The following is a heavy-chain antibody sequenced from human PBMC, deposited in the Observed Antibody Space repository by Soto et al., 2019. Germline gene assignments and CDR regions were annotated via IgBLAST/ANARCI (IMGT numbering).Heavy chain of an antibody. J-gene: IGHJ6*03. V-gene: IGHV3-21*01. CDR2: ISSSSSYI. CDR1: GFTFSSYS. CDR3: ARGRYSGYDSAGLKDYYYYYMDV. Sequence: GGSLRLSCAASGFTFSSYSMNWVRQAPGKGLEWVSSISSSSSYIYYADSVKGRFTISRDNAKNSLYLQMNSLRAEDTAVYYCARGRYSGYDSAGLKDYYYYYMDVWGKGTTVTVSS. D-gene: IGHD5-12*01.